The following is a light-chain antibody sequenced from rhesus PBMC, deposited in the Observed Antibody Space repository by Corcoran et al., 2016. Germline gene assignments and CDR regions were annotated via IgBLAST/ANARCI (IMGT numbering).Light chain of an antibody. V-gene: IGKV2-104*02. CDR2: EVS. CDR3: MEGIEFPFI. Sequence: DIVMTQTPLSLPVTPGEPASISCRSSQSLLDSEDGNTYLDWFLQKPGQSPQLLIYEVSNRASGVPDRFSGRGSDTDFTLKISRVEAEDVGVYYCMEGIEFPFIFGPGTKLEIK. J-gene: IGKJ3*01. CDR1: QSLLDSEDGNTY.